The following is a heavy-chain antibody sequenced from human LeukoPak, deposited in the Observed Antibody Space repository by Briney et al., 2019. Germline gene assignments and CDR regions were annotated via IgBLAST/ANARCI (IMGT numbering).Heavy chain of an antibody. CDR2: IWYDGSNK. CDR3: ARDQGGTYYFAY. Sequence: GGSLRLFCAASGFTFSTYAMHWVRQAPGKGLERVAVIWYDGSNKYYTDSVKGRFSISRDNSKSTLYLQMNSLRAEDTAVYYCARDQGGTYYFAYWGQGTLVTVSS. CDR1: GFTFSTYA. J-gene: IGHJ4*02. D-gene: IGHD1-26*01. V-gene: IGHV3-33*01.